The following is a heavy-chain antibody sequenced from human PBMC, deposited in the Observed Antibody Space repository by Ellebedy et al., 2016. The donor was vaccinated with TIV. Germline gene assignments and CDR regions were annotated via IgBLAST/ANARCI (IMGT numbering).Heavy chain of an antibody. V-gene: IGHV4-34*01. CDR1: VGSFSGYY. J-gene: IGHJ4*03. D-gene: IGHD6-6*01. CDR3: ARGKSNLYRSIVARPYDY. CDR2: INHSGST. Sequence: MPSETLSLTCAVYVGSFSGYYWSWIRQPPGKGLEWIGEINHSGSTNYNPSLKSRVTISVDTSKNQFSLKVNSVTAADTAVYYCARGKSNLYRSIVARPYDYWGQGTTVTVSA.